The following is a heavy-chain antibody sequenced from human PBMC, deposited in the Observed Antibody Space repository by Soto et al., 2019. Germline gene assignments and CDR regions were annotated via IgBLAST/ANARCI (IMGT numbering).Heavy chain of an antibody. CDR1: GGSFSGYY. D-gene: IGHD3-9*01. J-gene: IGHJ6*03. CDR2: INHSGST. CDR3: ARAPNYDILTGYYIWWAQPTGRYYMDV. V-gene: IGHV4-34*01. Sequence: SETLSLTCAVYGGSFSGYYWSWIRQPPGKGLEWIGEINHSGSTNYNPSLKSRVTISVDTSKNQFSLKLSSVTAADTAVYYCARAPNYDILTGYYIWWAQPTGRYYMDVWGKGTTVTVSS.